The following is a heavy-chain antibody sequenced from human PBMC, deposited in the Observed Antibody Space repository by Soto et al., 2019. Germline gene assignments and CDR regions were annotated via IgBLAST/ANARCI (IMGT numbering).Heavy chain of an antibody. Sequence: QVQLVQSGAEVKKPGASVKVSCKASGYTFTRSGISWVRQAPGQGLEWMGWISTYNGDTNYAQTFQGRVTMTTDTSTSTVYMELRSLRSDDTAVYYCARESVAPYYYYGTDVWGQGTPVTVSS. V-gene: IGHV1-18*01. CDR1: GYTFTRSG. D-gene: IGHD5-12*01. J-gene: IGHJ6*02. CDR2: ISTYNGDT. CDR3: ARESVAPYYYYGTDV.